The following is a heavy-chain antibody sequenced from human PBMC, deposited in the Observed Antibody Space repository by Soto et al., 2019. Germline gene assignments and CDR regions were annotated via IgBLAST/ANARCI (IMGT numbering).Heavy chain of an antibody. CDR1: GLTISGKKY. J-gene: IGHJ3*01. Sequence: DVQLVESGGGLIQPGESLRLSCAAFGLTISGKKYVAWVRQAPGKGLEWVSALYDVDGSFYADSVKGRFTTSSDSSKTTVYLQKNDLRPDDTAGYDWATWHEREHAYDVWGQGTTVTVSA. CDR3: ATWHEREHAYDV. V-gene: IGHV3-53*01. D-gene: IGHD1-1*01. CDR2: LYDVDGS.